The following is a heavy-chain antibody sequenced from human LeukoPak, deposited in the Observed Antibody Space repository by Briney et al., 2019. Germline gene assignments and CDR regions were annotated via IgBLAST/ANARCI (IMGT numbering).Heavy chain of an antibody. V-gene: IGHV3-64D*09. CDR3: LKITSVTGGDR. CDR1: GFTFSASG. Sequence: QPGGSLRLSCSASGFTFSASGIYWVRQAPGKGLEYVSGISSNGGSSFYADSVKGRFTISRDNSKNTLYLQMSSLRAEDTAVYYCLKITSVTGGDRWGQGTRLTVSS. CDR2: ISSNGGSS. J-gene: IGHJ5*02. D-gene: IGHD2-8*02.